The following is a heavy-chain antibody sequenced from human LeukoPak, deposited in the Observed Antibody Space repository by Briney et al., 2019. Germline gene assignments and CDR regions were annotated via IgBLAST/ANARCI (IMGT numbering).Heavy chain of an antibody. V-gene: IGHV1-69*04. CDR2: IIPILGIA. CDR1: GGTFSSYA. D-gene: IGHD3-22*01. CDR3: ARSHYYDSSGYYGLGYYFDY. Sequence: SVKVSCKASGGTFSSYAISWVRQAPGQGLERMGRIIPILGIANYAQKFQGRVTITADKSTSTAYMELSSLRSEDTAVYYCARSHYYDSSGYYGLGYYFDYWGQGTLVTVSS. J-gene: IGHJ4*02.